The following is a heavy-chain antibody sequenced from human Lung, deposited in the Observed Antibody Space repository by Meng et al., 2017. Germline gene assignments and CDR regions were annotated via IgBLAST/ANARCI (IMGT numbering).Heavy chain of an antibody. Sequence: VPLVWFGGGLEKPGGSLRLSCEGSGFTFSNAYMTWVRQVPGKRLEWVGRIKSKPDGETIDYAAPVKGRFTISRDDSKNTVYLQMNSLKTEDTAVYYCSGHIDYWGQGTLVTVSS. CDR2: IKSKPDGETI. V-gene: IGHV3-15*01. CDR1: GFTFSNAY. J-gene: IGHJ4*02. CDR3: SGHIDY. D-gene: IGHD5-12*01.